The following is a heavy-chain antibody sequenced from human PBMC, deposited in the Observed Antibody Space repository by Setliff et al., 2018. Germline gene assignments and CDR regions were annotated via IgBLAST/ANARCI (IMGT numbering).Heavy chain of an antibody. CDR3: ARGYCSSSGCFFAGWFDP. Sequence: SETLSLTCTVSGDSMSSYYWSWIRQPPWKGLEWIGYIYYSGSTNYNPSLKSRVTISVDTSKNQFSLKLNSVTAADMAVYYCARGYCSSSGCFFAGWFDPWGQGTLVTVSS. J-gene: IGHJ5*02. D-gene: IGHD2-2*01. CDR1: GDSMSSYY. V-gene: IGHV4-59*12. CDR2: IYYSGST.